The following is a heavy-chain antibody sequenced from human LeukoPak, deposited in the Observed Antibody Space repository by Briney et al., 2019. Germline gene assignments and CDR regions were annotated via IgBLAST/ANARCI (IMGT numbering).Heavy chain of an antibody. D-gene: IGHD3-10*01. J-gene: IGHJ5*02. Sequence: SETLSLTCTVSGGSISSSSYYWSWIRQPPGKGLEWIGEINHSGSTNYNPSLKSRVTISVDTSKNQFSLKLSSVTAADTAVYYCARHPEWFGWFDPWGQGTLVTVSS. CDR2: INHSGST. CDR1: GGSISSSSYY. V-gene: IGHV4-39*01. CDR3: ARHPEWFGWFDP.